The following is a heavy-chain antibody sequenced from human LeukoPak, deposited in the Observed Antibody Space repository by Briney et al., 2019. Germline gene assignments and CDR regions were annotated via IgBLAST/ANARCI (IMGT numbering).Heavy chain of an antibody. CDR2: IIPIFGTA. CDR1: GGTFSSYA. Sequence: ASVKVSCKASGGTFSSYAISWVRQAPGQGLEWMGGIIPIFGTANYAQKFQGRVTITADESTSTAYMELSSLRSEDTAVYYCARVLTLDYYDSSGYYPFDYWGQGTLVTVSS. V-gene: IGHV1-69*13. CDR3: ARVLTLDYYDSSGYYPFDY. D-gene: IGHD3-22*01. J-gene: IGHJ4*02.